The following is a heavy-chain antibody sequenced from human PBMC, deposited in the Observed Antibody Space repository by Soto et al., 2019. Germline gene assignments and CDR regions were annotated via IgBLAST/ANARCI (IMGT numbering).Heavy chain of an antibody. Sequence: SETLSLTCAVYGGSFSGYYWSWIRQPPGKGLEWIGFIHYSGSTNYNPSLKGRVTMSVDTSKDQFSLKLTSVNTADTADYYCARTSYYDSTGYYNLDVWGPGTTVTVSS. D-gene: IGHD3-22*01. CDR3: ARTSYYDSTGYYNLDV. CDR2: IHYSGST. CDR1: GGSFSGYY. J-gene: IGHJ6*02. V-gene: IGHV4-59*01.